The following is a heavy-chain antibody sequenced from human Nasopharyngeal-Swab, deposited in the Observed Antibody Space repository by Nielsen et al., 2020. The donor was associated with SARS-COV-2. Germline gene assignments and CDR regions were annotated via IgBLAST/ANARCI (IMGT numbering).Heavy chain of an antibody. CDR1: GFTFSTYA. V-gene: IGHV3-23*01. Sequence: GESLKISCAASGFTFSTYAMSWVRQAPGTGMERVASIGGSGVTTYYADSVKGRFTISRDNSKNTLFLQLNSPRAKDTAVYYCAKALTSSGSYFLFDTWGQGTLVTVSS. D-gene: IGHD1-26*01. CDR3: AKALTSSGSYFLFDT. CDR2: IGGSGVTT. J-gene: IGHJ4*02.